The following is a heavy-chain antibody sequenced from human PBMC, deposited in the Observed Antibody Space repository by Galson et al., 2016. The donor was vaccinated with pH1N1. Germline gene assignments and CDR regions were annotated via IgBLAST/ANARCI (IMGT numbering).Heavy chain of an antibody. Sequence: SLRLSCAASGFTFSNYWMHWVRQAPGKGLEWVSGIVNDGSSTFYADSVRGRFTISRDISKNTLYLQMNSLRADDTALYYCAKDLYYFYAMDVWGQGTTVTVSS. J-gene: IGHJ6*02. CDR3: AKDLYYFYAMDV. CDR1: GFTFSNYW. V-gene: IGHV3-23*01. CDR2: IVNDGSST.